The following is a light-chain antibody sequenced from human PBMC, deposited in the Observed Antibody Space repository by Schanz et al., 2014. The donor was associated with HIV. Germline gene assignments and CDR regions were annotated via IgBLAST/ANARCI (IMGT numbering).Light chain of an antibody. Sequence: QSVLTQPPSVSAAPGQKVTISCSGSKSNIGHNYVPWYQQLPGTAPNLLISRNNQRPSGVPDRFSGSKSGTSASLAISGLRFKDEADYYCAAWDDSLSGRVFGGGTKLTVL. J-gene: IGLJ3*02. CDR1: KSNIGHNY. CDR3: AAWDDSLSGRV. V-gene: IGLV1-47*01. CDR2: RNN.